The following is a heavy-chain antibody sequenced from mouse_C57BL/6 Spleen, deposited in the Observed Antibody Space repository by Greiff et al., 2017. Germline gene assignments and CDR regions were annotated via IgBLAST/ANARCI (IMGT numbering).Heavy chain of an antibody. Sequence: QVQLQQSGAELARPGASVKLSCKASGYTFTSYGISWVKQRTGQGLEWIGEIYPRSGNTYYNEKFKGKATLTADKSSSTAYMELRSLTSEDSAVYFCAREGDYDGWESFDYWGQGTTLTVSS. CDR1: GYTFTSYG. J-gene: IGHJ2*01. V-gene: IGHV1-81*01. CDR3: AREGDYDGWESFDY. D-gene: IGHD2-3*01. CDR2: IYPRSGNT.